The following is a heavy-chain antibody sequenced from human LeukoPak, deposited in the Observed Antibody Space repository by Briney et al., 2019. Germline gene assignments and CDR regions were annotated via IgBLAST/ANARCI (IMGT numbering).Heavy chain of an antibody. CDR1: GFIFSSKW. CDR3: ARGRFNYDSSGYSSFYY. CDR2: IKEDGGET. V-gene: IGHV3-7*01. Sequence: GGSLRLSCAASGFIFSSKWMSWVRQAPGKGLEWVANIKEDGGETYYVDSVKGRFTISRDNARNSVYLQMNSLRAEDTAVYYCARGRFNYDSSGYSSFYYWGQGTLVTVSS. J-gene: IGHJ4*02. D-gene: IGHD3-22*01.